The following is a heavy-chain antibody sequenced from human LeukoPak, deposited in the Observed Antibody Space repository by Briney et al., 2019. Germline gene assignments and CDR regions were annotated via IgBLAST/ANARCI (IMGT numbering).Heavy chain of an antibody. CDR3: ARGVYCSSTSCYSDY. J-gene: IGHJ4*02. CDR2: INHSGST. D-gene: IGHD2-2*02. V-gene: IGHV4-34*01. Sequence: GSLRLSCAASGFTFSSYSMNWVRQAPGKGLEWIGEINHSGSTNYNPSLKSRVTISVDTSKNQFSLKLSSVTAADTAVYYCARGVYCSSTSCYSDYWGQGTLVTVSS. CDR1: GFTFSSYS.